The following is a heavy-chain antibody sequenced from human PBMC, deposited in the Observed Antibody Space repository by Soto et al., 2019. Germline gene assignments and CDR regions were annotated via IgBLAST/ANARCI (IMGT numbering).Heavy chain of an antibody. V-gene: IGHV3-7*05. D-gene: IGHD2-8*01. Sequence: EVQLVGSGGGLVQPGGSLRLSCVASGFTFRTYWMTWVRQAPGKGLEWVANIKQDGSEKYYVDSVRGRFAISRDNAKDSLYLQMNSLRVEYTAVYYCARYGLYCTYANCRGAAYDDWHQVTMVTVSS. CDR1: GFTFRTYW. J-gene: IGHJ3*01. CDR3: ARYGLYCTYANCRGAAYDD. CDR2: IKQDGSEK.